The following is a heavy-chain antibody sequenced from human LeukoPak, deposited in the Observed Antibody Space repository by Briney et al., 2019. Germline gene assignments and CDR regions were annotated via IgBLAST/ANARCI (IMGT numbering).Heavy chain of an antibody. Sequence: GGSLRLSCAASGFTFSMYWITWVRQAPGKGLEWVANIKQDGSEKYYVDPVRGRFTISRDNAKNSVDLQMNSLRVEDTAVYYCARGPYCDGITCQSFFDYWGQGALVTVSS. J-gene: IGHJ4*02. CDR1: GFTFSMYW. CDR2: IKQDGSEK. CDR3: ARGPYCDGITCQSFFDY. V-gene: IGHV3-7*01. D-gene: IGHD2-21*01.